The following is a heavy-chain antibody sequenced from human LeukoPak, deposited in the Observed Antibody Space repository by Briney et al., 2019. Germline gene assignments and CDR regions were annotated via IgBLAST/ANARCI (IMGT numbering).Heavy chain of an antibody. V-gene: IGHV4-59*08. Sequence: SETLSLTCTVSGGFISNYYWTWFRQPPGKELGWLGYIYYSGSTNYNPSLKSRVTISVDTSKNEFSLKLSSVTAADTAVYYCARHRVGPLYGSGNSIAYWGQGTLVTVSS. CDR3: ARHRVGPLYGSGNSIAY. CDR1: GGFISNYY. CDR2: IYYSGST. J-gene: IGHJ4*02. D-gene: IGHD3-10*01.